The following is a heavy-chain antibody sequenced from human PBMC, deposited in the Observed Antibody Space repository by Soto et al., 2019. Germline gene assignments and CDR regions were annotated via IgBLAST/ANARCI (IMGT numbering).Heavy chain of an antibody. V-gene: IGHV3-23*01. CDR2: ISGSGGST. J-gene: IGHJ2*01. CDR1: GFTFSIYA. CDR3: ARRTVGWYFEL. D-gene: IGHD4-17*01. Sequence: EVQLLESGGGLVQPGGSLRLSCAASGFTFSIYAMNWVRQAPGKGLEWVSVISGSGGSTYYADSVKGRFTISRDTSKNTLYLQMTSLRAEDTAVYYCARRTVGWYFELWGRGTLVTVSS.